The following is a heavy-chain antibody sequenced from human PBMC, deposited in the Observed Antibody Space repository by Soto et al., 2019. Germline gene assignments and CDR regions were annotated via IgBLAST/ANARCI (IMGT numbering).Heavy chain of an antibody. D-gene: IGHD2-2*01. V-gene: IGHV4-39*01. CDR3: ARLGRLYCSSTSCYSYYMDV. CDR1: GGSISSSSYY. Sequence: LTCTVSGGSISSSSYYWGWIRQPPGKGLEWIGSIYYSGSTYYNPSLKSRVTISVDTSKNQFSLKLSSVTAADTAVYYCARLGRLYCSSTSCYSYYMDVWGKGTTVNVSS. J-gene: IGHJ6*03. CDR2: IYYSGST.